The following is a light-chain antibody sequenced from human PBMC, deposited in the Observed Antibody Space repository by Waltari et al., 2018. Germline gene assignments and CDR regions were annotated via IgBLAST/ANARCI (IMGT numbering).Light chain of an antibody. J-gene: IGKJ2*01. CDR3: QQSYSTPRYT. CDR1: QSISSY. V-gene: IGKV1-39*01. Sequence: DIQMTQSPSSLSASVGDRVTITCRASQSISSYLNWYQQKPGKAPKLLIYAASSLQSGVPSRFSGSGSATDFTLTISSLQPEDFATYYCQQSYSTPRYTFGQGTKLEIK. CDR2: AAS.